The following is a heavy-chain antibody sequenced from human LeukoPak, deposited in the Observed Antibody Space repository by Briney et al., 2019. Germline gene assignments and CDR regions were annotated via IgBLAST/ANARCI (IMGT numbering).Heavy chain of an antibody. Sequence: GGPLRLSCAASGFTFSNYWMSWVRQAPGKGLEWLANINQDGCEMYYVDSVKGRFTISRDNGKNSLYLQINSPRADDTAVYYCARDQGSMIVVRMTNWYFDLWGRGTLVTVSS. V-gene: IGHV3-7*01. J-gene: IGHJ2*01. D-gene: IGHD3-22*01. CDR1: GFTFSNYW. CDR3: ARDQGSMIVVRMTNWYFDL. CDR2: INQDGCEM.